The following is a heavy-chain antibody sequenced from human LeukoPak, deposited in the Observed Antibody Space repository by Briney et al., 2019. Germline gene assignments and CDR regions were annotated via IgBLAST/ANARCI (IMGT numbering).Heavy chain of an antibody. Sequence: SETLSLTCTVSGVSVTSYYWSWLRQPAGKGLEWIGRIYTSGSTSYNPSLRSRVTISVDTSKSQFSLKLTSVTAADTAVYYCARLKDLWFDPWGQGTLVTVSS. CDR1: GVSVTSYY. CDR3: ARLKDLWFDP. CDR2: IYTSGST. J-gene: IGHJ5*02. D-gene: IGHD2-15*01. V-gene: IGHV4-4*07.